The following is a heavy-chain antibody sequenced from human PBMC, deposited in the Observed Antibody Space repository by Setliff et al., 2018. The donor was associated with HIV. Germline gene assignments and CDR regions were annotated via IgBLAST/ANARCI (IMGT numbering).Heavy chain of an antibody. Sequence: GGSLRLSCAASGFTFNDYAMHWVRQAPGKGLEWVSGISGSGDTIYYADSVKGRFTISRDNSKNILSLQMNSLRAEDTAVYYCARDRFPQSNIFGAWYFDLWGRGTLVTVSS. V-gene: IGHV3-23*01. CDR1: GFTFNDYA. J-gene: IGHJ2*01. CDR3: ARDRFPQSNIFGAWYFDL. D-gene: IGHD3-10*02. CDR2: ISGSGDTI.